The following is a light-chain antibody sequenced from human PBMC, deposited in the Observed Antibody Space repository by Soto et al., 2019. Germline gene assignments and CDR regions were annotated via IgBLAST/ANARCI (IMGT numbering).Light chain of an antibody. CDR2: ENN. CDR3: GTWDSSLSLYWV. CDR1: SSNIVNNS. V-gene: IGLV1-51*02. J-gene: IGLJ3*02. Sequence: QSVFTQPPSVSAAPGQKVTTSCSGCSSNIVNNSVSWYQQLPGTAPKLLIYENNKRPSGIPDRFSGSKSGTSATLGITGLQTGDEAAYYGGTWDSSLSLYWVFGGGTKLTVL.